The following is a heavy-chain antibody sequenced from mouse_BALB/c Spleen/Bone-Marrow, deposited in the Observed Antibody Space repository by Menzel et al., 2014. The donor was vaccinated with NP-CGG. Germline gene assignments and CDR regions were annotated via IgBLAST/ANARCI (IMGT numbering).Heavy chain of an antibody. Sequence: VQLVESGAELVRPGTSVKISCKASGYTFTNYWLGWVKQRPGHGPEWIGDIYPGGGYTDYNEKFKGKATLTADTSSSTAYMQLSSLTSEDSAVYFCARDMITTRAMDYWGQGTSVTVSS. CDR3: ARDMITTRAMDY. J-gene: IGHJ4*01. CDR2: IYPGGGYT. V-gene: IGHV1-63*02. CDR1: GYTFTNYW. D-gene: IGHD2-4*01.